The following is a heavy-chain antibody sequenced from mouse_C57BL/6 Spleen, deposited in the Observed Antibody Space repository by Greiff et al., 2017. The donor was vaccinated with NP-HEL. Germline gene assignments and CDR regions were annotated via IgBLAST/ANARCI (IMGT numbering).Heavy chain of an antibody. CDR2: IDPSDSYT. J-gene: IGHJ3*01. CDR1: GYTFTSYW. D-gene: IGHD2-3*01. V-gene: IGHV1-50*01. CDR3: ARFFDGSEAY. Sequence: VQLQQPGAELVKPGASVKLSCKASGYTFTSYWMQWVNQRPGQGLEWIGEIDPSDSYTNYNQKFKGKATLTVDTSSSTAYMQLSSLTSEDSAVYYCARFFDGSEAYWGQGTLVTVSA.